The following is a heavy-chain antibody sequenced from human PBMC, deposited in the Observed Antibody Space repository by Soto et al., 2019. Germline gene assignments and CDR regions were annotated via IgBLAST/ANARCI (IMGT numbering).Heavy chain of an antibody. V-gene: IGHV3-33*01. Sequence: GSPRLSCAASGFMFSSYGMDWVRQAPGKGLGWVAVIWYDGSNKYYADSVKGRFTISKDNSKNTLYLQMNSLRAEDTAVYYCARDLSIAVPGLPHYYYGLDVWGQGTTVTVSS. D-gene: IGHD6-19*01. CDR3: ARDLSIAVPGLPHYYYGLDV. CDR1: GFMFSSYG. CDR2: IWYDGSNK. J-gene: IGHJ6*02.